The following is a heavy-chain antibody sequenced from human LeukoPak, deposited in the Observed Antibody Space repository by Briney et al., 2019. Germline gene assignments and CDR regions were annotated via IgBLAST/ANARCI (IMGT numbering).Heavy chain of an antibody. CDR3: ARDHLGYSFDY. V-gene: IGHV3-7*04. CDR2: IKGDGSEK. J-gene: IGHJ4*02. Sequence: GGSLRLSCAASGLTFSRFWMSWVRQAPGKGLEWVANIKGDGSEKYYVDSVKGRFTISRDNAQNSLYLQVNSLRAEDTAVYYCARDHLGYSFDYWGQGTLVTVSS. CDR1: GLTFSRFW.